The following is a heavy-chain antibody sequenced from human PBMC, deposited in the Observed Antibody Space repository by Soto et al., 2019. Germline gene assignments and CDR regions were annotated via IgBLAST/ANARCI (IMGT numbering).Heavy chain of an antibody. D-gene: IGHD3-9*01. CDR1: GGTFSSYA. J-gene: IGHJ5*02. CDR2: INPIFGTA. V-gene: IGHV1-69*05. CDR3: TFDGWFDP. Sequence: SVKVSCKASGGTFSSYAISWVRQAPGQGLEWMGGINPIFGTANYAQKFQGRITITRDKSASTAYMELSSLRSEDTAVYFCTFDGWFDPRGQGTRVTVSS.